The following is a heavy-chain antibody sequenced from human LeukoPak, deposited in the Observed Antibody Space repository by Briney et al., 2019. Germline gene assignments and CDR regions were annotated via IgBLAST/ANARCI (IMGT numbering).Heavy chain of an antibody. CDR2: ISPDTAAI. D-gene: IGHD3-22*01. CDR1: GFAVNVYE. J-gene: IGHJ4*02. V-gene: IGHV3-48*03. CDR3: ARDSVTMIWPQDPDFDY. Sequence: QPGGSLRLSCAASGFAVNVYEMSWVRQAPGKGLEWVSFISPDTAAIHYADSVRGRFTISRDNTKNSLYLQMNSLRAEDTAVYYCARDSVTMIWPQDPDFDYWGQGTLVTVSS.